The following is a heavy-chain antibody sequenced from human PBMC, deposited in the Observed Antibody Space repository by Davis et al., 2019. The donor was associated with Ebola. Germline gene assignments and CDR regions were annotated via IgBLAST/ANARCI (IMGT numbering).Heavy chain of an antibody. J-gene: IGHJ4*02. V-gene: IGHV5-51*01. CDR2: IYAGDSDS. CDR1: GYTFTYYW. D-gene: IGHD2-8*01. Sequence: GESLKISCEGSGYTFTYYWIAWVRQTPGKGLEWMGIIYAGDSDSRYSPSFEGQVIISVDRSIKTVYLQWKSLRASDTAKYYCARQESLYGWSDYWGQGTLVTVSS. CDR3: ARQESLYGWSDY.